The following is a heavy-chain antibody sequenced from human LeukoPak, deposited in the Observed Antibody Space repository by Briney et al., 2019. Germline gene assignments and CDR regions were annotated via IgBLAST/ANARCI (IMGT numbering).Heavy chain of an antibody. Sequence: GESLKISCKGSGYSFTSYWIGWVRQMPGKGLEWMGIIYPGDSDTRYSPSFQGQVTISADKSISTAYLQWSSLKASDTAMYYCARQEMGNDFWAHHDAFDIWGQGTMVTVSS. CDR3: ARQEMGNDFWAHHDAFDI. J-gene: IGHJ3*02. CDR2: IYPGDSDT. CDR1: GYSFTSYW. D-gene: IGHD3-3*01. V-gene: IGHV5-51*01.